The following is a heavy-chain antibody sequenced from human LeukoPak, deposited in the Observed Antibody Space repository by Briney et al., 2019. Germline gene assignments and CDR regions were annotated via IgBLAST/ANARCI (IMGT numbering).Heavy chain of an antibody. J-gene: IGHJ4*02. CDR1: GFTFSNYG. CDR3: ARGMYDITD. D-gene: IGHD3-9*01. Sequence: GRSLRLSCAASGFTFSNYGMHWVRQAPGKGLEWVAVIWYDGTNKYYADSVKGRFTISRDNSKNTLYLQMNSLRAEDTAVYYCARGMYDITDWGQGTLVTVSS. CDR2: IWYDGTNK. V-gene: IGHV3-33*01.